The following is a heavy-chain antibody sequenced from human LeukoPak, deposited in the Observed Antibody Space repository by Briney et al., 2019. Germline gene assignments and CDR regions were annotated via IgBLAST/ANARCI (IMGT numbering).Heavy chain of an antibody. CDR3: ARDSSSSGWSPIDY. CDR2: ISYDGSIS. J-gene: IGHJ4*02. CDR1: GFTFSSHA. Sequence: EPGRSLRLSCTASGFTFSSHAMHWVRQTPGKGLEWVTVISYDGSISYYTDSVKGRFTFSRDNSKNTLYLQMNSLRAEDTAVYYCARDSSSSGWSPIDYWGQGTLVTVSS. D-gene: IGHD6-19*01. V-gene: IGHV3-30*04.